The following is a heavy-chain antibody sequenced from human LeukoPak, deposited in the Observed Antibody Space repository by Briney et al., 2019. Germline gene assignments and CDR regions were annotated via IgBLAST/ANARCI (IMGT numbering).Heavy chain of an antibody. CDR2: IDHTGIT. CDR1: DDSITIYY. CDR3: AGGRVSSSTWYITYYYYFYMDV. J-gene: IGHJ6*03. V-gene: IGHV4-59*01. D-gene: IGHD6-13*01. Sequence: SETLSLTCTVSDDSITIYYWSWIRQPPGKGLEWIGYIDHTGITNYNPSLNSRVTISRDTSKNHFSLELSSATAADTAVYFCAGGRVSSSTWYITYYYYFYMDVGGKGTRVTVS.